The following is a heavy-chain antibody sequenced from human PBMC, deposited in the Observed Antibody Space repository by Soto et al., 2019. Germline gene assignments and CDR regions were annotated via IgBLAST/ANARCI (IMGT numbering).Heavy chain of an antibody. CDR1: GFTFSNYG. D-gene: IGHD2-15*01. Sequence: PGGSLRLSCAVSGFTFSNYGMHWVRRAPGKGLEWVAVILSDGSRRLHADSVKGRFTISRDNSDNILFLEMNSLRAEDTAVYYCVRDDIGDPNAFDIWGQGTVVT. CDR2: ILSDGSRR. CDR3: VRDDIGDPNAFDI. J-gene: IGHJ3*02. V-gene: IGHV3-33*01.